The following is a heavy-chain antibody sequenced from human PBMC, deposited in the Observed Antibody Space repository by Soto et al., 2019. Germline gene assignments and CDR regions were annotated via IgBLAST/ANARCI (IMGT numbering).Heavy chain of an antibody. V-gene: IGHV1-69*01. Sequence: QVQLVQSGAEVKKPGSSVKVSCKASGGSLSNYAISWVRQAPGQGPEWMGGLIPMFGTSNCAQQFQGRVRINADDSTNTAYKKLTSLRSEDSAVYYCASRACGGICHSMSDYHFYGMDVWGQGTTVTVSS. CDR3: ASRACGGICHSMSDYHFYGMDV. CDR1: GGSLSNYA. J-gene: IGHJ6*02. CDR2: LIPMFGTS. D-gene: IGHD2-15*01.